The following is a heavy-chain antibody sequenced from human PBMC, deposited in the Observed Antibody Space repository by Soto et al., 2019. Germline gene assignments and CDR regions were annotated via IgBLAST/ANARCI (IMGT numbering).Heavy chain of an antibody. Sequence: GGSLRLSCAASGFTFSTYTMNWVRQAPGKGLEWVSSITASSGHIYYADSVRGRFTISRDNAKNSLHLQMNSLEVEDTAVYYCEAIPGSKGTHSWGPGTMVTFSS. CDR3: EAIPGSKGTHS. V-gene: IGHV3-21*01. CDR1: GFTFSTYT. J-gene: IGHJ4*02. CDR2: ITASSGHI. D-gene: IGHD2-2*01.